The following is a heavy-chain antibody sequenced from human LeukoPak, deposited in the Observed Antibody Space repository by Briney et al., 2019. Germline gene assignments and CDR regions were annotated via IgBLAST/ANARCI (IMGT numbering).Heavy chain of an antibody. CDR2: IYYGGST. V-gene: IGHV4-59*08. J-gene: IGHJ6*02. CDR1: GGSISSYY. Sequence: SETLSLTCTVSGGSISSYYWSWIRQPPGKGLEWIGYIYYGGSTNYNPSLKSRVTISVDTSKNQFSLKLSSVTAADTAAYYCARSGILTGHYYYYGMDVWGQGTTVTVSS. D-gene: IGHD3-9*01. CDR3: ARSGILTGHYYYYGMDV.